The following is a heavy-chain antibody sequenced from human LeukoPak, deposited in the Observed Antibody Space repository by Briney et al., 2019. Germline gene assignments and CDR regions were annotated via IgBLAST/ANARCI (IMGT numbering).Heavy chain of an antibody. V-gene: IGHV4-39*02. CDR2: VSDSGST. CDR3: ARETSGTSKIDS. D-gene: IGHD3-10*01. CDR1: GGSISSTTYY. J-gene: IGHJ4*02. Sequence: PSETLSLTCTVSGGSISSTTYYWGWIRQPPGKGLEWIGSVSDSGSTTYNPSPSLKSRVTISVDTSKDQFSLKLSSVTAADTAVYHCARETSGTSKIDSWGQGTLVTVSS.